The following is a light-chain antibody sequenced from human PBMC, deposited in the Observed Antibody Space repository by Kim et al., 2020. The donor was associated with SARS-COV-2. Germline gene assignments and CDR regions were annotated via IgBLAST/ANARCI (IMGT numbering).Light chain of an antibody. CDR2: DTS. CDR1: TGTVTSRHY. J-gene: IGLJ3*02. CDR3: LLFYSGVSV. Sequence: QAVVTQEPSLTVSPGGTVTLTCGSSTGTVTSRHYPYWFQQKPGQAPKTLIYDTSDKHSWTPARFSGSLLGGKAALTLSGAQPEDEADYYCLLFYSGVSVFGGGTQLTVL. V-gene: IGLV7-46*01.